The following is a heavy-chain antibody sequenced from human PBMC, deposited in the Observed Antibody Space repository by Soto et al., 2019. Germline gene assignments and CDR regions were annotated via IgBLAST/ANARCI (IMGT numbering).Heavy chain of an antibody. D-gene: IGHD2-15*01. J-gene: IGHJ4*02. V-gene: IGHV3-9*01. CDR1: GFTFDDYA. CDR2: ISWNSGSI. CDR3: AKDRGVVLSFDFDY. Sequence: EVQLVESGGGVVQPGRSLRLSCAASGFTFDDYAMHWVRQAPGKGLEWVSGISWNSGSIGYADSVKGRFTISRDNAKNSLYLQMNSLRAEDAALYYCAKDRGVVLSFDFDYWGQGTLVTVSS.